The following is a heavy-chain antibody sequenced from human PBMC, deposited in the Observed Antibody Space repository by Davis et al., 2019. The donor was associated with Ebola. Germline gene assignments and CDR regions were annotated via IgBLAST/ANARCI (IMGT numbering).Heavy chain of an antibody. V-gene: IGHV3-74*01. CDR1: EFTFRSYW. CDR3: ARDVGGRAGY. J-gene: IGHJ4*02. CDR2: IDTDGSTT. Sequence: PGGSLRLSCVASEFTFRSYWFHWVRQAPGKGLEWVSRIDTDGSTTNYADSVRGRFTISRDNAKNTLFLQMNSQRADDTAVYYCARDVGGRAGYWGQGTLVTVSS.